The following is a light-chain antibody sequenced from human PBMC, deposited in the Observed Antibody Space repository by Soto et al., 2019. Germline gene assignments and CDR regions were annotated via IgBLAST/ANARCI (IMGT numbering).Light chain of an antibody. CDR3: CSHAGTNVV. V-gene: IGLV2-23*01. J-gene: IGLJ2*01. Sequence: QSALTQPASVSGSPGQSITISCTGTSSDVGSYNLVSWYQQYPSKAPKLMIYEGSKRPSGVSNRFSGSKSGNTASLTISGLQAEDEADYYCCSHAGTNVVFGGGTKLTVL. CDR2: EGS. CDR1: SSDVGSYNL.